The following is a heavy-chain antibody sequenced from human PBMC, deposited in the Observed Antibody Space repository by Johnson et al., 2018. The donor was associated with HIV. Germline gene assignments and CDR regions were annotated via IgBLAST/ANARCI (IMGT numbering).Heavy chain of an antibody. CDR2: ISYDGSNE. Sequence: QVQLVESGGGVVQPGRSLRLSCAASGFTFSSYVMHWVRQAPGKGLEWVAVISYDGSNEYYADSVKGRFTISRDNSKNTLYLQMNSLRAEDTAVYYCAREDSAFDIWGQGTMVTVSS. CDR1: GFTFSSYV. J-gene: IGHJ3*02. V-gene: IGHV3-30*14. CDR3: AREDSAFDI.